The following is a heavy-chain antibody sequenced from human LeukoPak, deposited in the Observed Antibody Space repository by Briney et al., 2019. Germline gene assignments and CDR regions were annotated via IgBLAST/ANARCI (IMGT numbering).Heavy chain of an antibody. CDR3: ARDKGLRFLEWYNSSGSYYYGMDV. Sequence: GGSLRLSCAASGFTFSSYSMNWVRQAPGKGLEWVSYISSSSSTIYYADSVKGRFTISRDNAKNSLYLQMNSLRAEDTAVYYCARDKGLRFLEWYNSSGSYYYGMDVWGQGTTVTVSS. CDR2: ISSSSSTI. D-gene: IGHD3-3*01. CDR1: GFTFSSYS. V-gene: IGHV3-48*01. J-gene: IGHJ6*02.